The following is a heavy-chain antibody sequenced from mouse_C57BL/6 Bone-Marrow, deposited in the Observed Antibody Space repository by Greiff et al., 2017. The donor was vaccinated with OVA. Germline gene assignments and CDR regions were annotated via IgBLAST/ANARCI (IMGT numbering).Heavy chain of an antibody. J-gene: IGHJ3*01. Sequence: VQLQQSGPELVKPGASVQISCQASGYAFSSSWMNWVKQRPGKGLEWIGRIYPGDGDTNYNGKFKGKATLTADKSSSTAYMQLSSLTSEDSAVYFCARGYGSPSWFAYWGQGTLVTVSA. CDR1: GYAFSSSW. V-gene: IGHV1-82*01. D-gene: IGHD1-1*01. CDR2: IYPGDGDT. CDR3: ARGYGSPSWFAY.